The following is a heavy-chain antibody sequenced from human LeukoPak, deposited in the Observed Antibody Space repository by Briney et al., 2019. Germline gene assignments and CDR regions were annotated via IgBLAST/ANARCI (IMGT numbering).Heavy chain of an antibody. CDR3: ARGSSGSTRRYYFDY. CDR1: GASISGYY. Sequence: SETLSLTCTVSGASISGYYWTWVRQPADKGLEWIGRLYSSGTTYYYPSLKSRVTMSVDTSKNQFSLKLRSVTAADTAVYYCARGSSGSTRRYYFDYWGQGALVTVSS. CDR2: LYSSGTT. J-gene: IGHJ4*02. V-gene: IGHV4-4*07. D-gene: IGHD3-22*01.